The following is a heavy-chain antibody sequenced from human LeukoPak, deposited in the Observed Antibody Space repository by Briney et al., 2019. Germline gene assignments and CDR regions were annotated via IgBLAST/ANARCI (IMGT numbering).Heavy chain of an antibody. CDR3: AEGVDAAALVYYMDV. V-gene: IGHV3-9*03. CDR1: GFTFDDYA. Sequence: PGRSLRLSCAASGFTFDDYAMDWVRHAPGKGLEWVSGISWNSGSIGYADSVKGRFTISRDNAKNSLYLQMNSLRAEDMALYYCAEGVDAAALVYYMDVWGKGTTVTVSS. J-gene: IGHJ6*03. CDR2: ISWNSGSI. D-gene: IGHD6-13*01.